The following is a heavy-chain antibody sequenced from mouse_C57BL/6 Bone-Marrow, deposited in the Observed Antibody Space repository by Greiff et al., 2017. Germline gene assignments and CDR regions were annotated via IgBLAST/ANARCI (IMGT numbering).Heavy chain of an antibody. CDR3: ARRGSFYFDY. CDR2: IYPRSGNT. CDR1: GYTFTSYG. Sequence: QVQLKQSGAELARPGASVKLSCKASGYTFTSYGISWVKQRTGQGLEWIGEIYPRSGNTYYNEKFKGKATLTADKSSSTAYMVLRSLTSEDSAVYFCARRGSFYFDYWGQGTTLTVSS. V-gene: IGHV1-81*01. J-gene: IGHJ2*01.